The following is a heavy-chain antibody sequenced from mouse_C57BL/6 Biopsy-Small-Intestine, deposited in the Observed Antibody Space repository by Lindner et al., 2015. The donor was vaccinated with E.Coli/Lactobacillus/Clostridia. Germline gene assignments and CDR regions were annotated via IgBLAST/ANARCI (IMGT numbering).Heavy chain of an antibody. V-gene: IGHV1-4*01. CDR3: ARDQWEERTAAAFPDY. D-gene: IGHD6-1*01. Sequence: SVKVSCKASGYTFPNYGINWVRQAPGQGFEWMGWISAYNGNTNYAQTLQGRVTMTTDTSTTTAYMELRSLRSDDTAVYYCARDQWEERTAAAFPDYWGQGTLVTVSS. CDR1: GYTFPNYG. J-gene: IGHJ4*01. CDR2: ISAYNGNT.